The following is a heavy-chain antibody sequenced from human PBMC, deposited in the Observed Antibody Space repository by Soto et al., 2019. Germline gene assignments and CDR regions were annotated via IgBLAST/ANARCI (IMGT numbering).Heavy chain of an antibody. CDR3: ARTGVWFGEGPYYYYGMDV. Sequence: GGSLRLSCAASGFTFSSYGMHWVRQAPGKGLGWVAVIWYDGSNKYYADTVKGRFTISRDNSKNTLYLQMNSLRAEDTAVYYCARTGVWFGEGPYYYYGMDVWGQGTTVTVS. V-gene: IGHV3-33*01. CDR2: IWYDGSNK. D-gene: IGHD3-10*01. CDR1: GFTFSSYG. J-gene: IGHJ6*02.